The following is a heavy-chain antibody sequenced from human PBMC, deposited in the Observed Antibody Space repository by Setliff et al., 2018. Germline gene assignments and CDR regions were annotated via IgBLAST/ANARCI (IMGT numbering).Heavy chain of an antibody. D-gene: IGHD3-10*01. CDR1: GGSFSAYY. CDR2: INHSGST. Sequence: LSLTCAVYGGSFSAYYWSWIRQPPGRGLEWIGEINHSGSTNYNPSRKSRVIISVDTSLNHVSLELSAVTAADTAVYYCARVPKIWVKGNYYSYYMDVWGQGTTVTVSS. J-gene: IGHJ6*03. CDR3: ARVPKIWVKGNYYSYYMDV. V-gene: IGHV4-34*01.